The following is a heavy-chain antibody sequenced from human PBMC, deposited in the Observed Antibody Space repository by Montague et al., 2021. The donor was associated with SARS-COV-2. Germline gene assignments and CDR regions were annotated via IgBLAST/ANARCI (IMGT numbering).Heavy chain of an antibody. CDR3: ARNMAY. CDR2: MYETGNM. J-gene: IGHJ4*02. Sequence: SETLSLTYTVSSGSLSNYYWSWIRQSPDKGLEWIGYMYETGNMIYNPSLRSRVSISADTSKSQFSLRLTSVTAADSARYYCARNMAYWGQGVLVTV. D-gene: IGHD2/OR15-2a*01. V-gene: IGHV4-4*09. CDR1: SGSLSNYY.